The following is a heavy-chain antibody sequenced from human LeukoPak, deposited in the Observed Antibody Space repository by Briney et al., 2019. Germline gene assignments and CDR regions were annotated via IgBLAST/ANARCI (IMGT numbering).Heavy chain of an antibody. CDR1: GGSISSSNW. J-gene: IGHJ4*02. Sequence: SGTLSLTCAVSGGSISSSNWWSWVRQPPGKGLEWIGYIYYSGSTNYNPSLKSRVTISVDTSKNQFSLKLNSVTAADTAVYYCARSGQSDYFDSSGYSPFDYWGLGTLVTVSS. CDR2: IYYSGST. CDR3: ARSGQSDYFDSSGYSPFDY. D-gene: IGHD3-22*01. V-gene: IGHV4-4*02.